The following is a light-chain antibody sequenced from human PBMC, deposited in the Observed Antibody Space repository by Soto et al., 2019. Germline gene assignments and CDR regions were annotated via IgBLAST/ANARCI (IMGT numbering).Light chain of an antibody. Sequence: VVMTQSPLSLPVTLGQPASISCRSSQSLVNSAGDTFLNWFHQRPGQSPRRLIYKASNRDSGVPDRFSGSGSGTDFTLTISRVEADDVGVYYCMQGSHWPFTFGQGTKLEIK. CDR1: QSLVNSAGDTF. CDR2: KAS. CDR3: MQGSHWPFT. V-gene: IGKV2-30*01. J-gene: IGKJ2*01.